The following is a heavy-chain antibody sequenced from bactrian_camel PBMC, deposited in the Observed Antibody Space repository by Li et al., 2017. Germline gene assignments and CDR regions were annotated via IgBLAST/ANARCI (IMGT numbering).Heavy chain of an antibody. Sequence: QVQLVESGGGSVQNGGSLTLSCVTSGITSSRYCMGWVRQAPGKEREGVAAIDSDGIASYADSVKGRFTVSRDNAENTIYLQINYLRPEDTATYYCAADLLLMRPLEASEYKYWGQGTQVTVS. V-gene: IGHV3S26*01. CDR3: AADLLLMRPLEASEYKY. D-gene: IGHD8*01. J-gene: IGHJ4*01. CDR2: IDSDGIA. CDR1: GITSSRYC.